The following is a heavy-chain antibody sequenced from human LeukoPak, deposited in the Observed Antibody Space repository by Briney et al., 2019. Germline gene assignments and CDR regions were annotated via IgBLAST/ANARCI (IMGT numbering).Heavy chain of an antibody. CDR2: IIPIFGTA. Sequence: PAASVKVSYKASGGTFSSYAISWVRQAPGQGLEWMGGIIPIFGTANYAQKFQGRVTITADESTSTAYMELSSLRSEDTAVYYCAAYTAMVKESFDYWGQGTLVTVSS. CDR3: AAYTAMVKESFDY. D-gene: IGHD5-18*01. CDR1: GGTFSSYA. J-gene: IGHJ4*02. V-gene: IGHV1-69*13.